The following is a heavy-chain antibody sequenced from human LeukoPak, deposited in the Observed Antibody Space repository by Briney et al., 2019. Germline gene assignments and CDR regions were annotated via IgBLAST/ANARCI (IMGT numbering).Heavy chain of an antibody. CDR3: ARHAYCSSTSCYWRPVYFQH. CDR2: IYYSGST. D-gene: IGHD2-2*01. Sequence: SETLSLTCTVSGGSISSYYWSWIRQPPGKGLEWIGYIYYSGSTNYNPSLKSRVTISVDTSKNQFSLKLSSVTAADTAVYYCARHAYCSSTSCYWRPVYFQHWGRGTLVTVSS. CDR1: GGSISSYY. J-gene: IGHJ1*01. V-gene: IGHV4-59*08.